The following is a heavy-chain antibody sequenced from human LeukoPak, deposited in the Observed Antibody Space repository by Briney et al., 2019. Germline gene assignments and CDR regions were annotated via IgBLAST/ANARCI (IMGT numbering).Heavy chain of an antibody. D-gene: IGHD3-10*01. CDR2: IYTSGST. V-gene: IGHV4-61*02. Sequence: PSETLSLTCTVSGASISSGSYYWSWIRQPAGKGLEWIGRIYTSGSTNYNPSLKSRVTISVDTSKNQFSLKLSSVTAADTAVYYCARGHVTMVRGALLFDYWGQGTLVTVSS. J-gene: IGHJ4*02. CDR1: GASISSGSYY. CDR3: ARGHVTMVRGALLFDY.